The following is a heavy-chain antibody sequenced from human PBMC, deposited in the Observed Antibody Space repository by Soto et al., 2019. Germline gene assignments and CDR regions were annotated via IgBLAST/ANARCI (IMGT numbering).Heavy chain of an antibody. CDR3: DTTEDTVGVIKEKHYYSGMDV. CDR1: GFTFSSYA. Sequence: EGSLRLSCAASGFTFSSYAMSWVRQAPGKGLEWVSAISGSGGSTYYADSVKGRFTISRDNSKNTLYLQLNSLRAEDTAVYYCDTTEDTVGVIKEKHYYSGMDVWLQGFTASVS. CDR2: ISGSGGST. J-gene: IGHJ6*01. V-gene: IGHV3-23*01. D-gene: IGHD3-10*01.